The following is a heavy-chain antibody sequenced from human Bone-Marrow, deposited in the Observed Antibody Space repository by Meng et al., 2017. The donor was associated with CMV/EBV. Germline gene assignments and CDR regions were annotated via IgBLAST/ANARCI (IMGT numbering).Heavy chain of an antibody. Sequence: ASVKVSCKASGYTFTGYYMHWVRQAPGQGLEWMGWINPNSGGTNYAQKFQGRVTMTRDTSISTAYMELSRLRSDDTAVYYCARDAQYYDFWSGYYTPLDYWGQGTLVTVPQ. CDR3: ARDAQYYDFWSGYYTPLDY. D-gene: IGHD3-3*01. CDR1: GYTFTGYY. CDR2: INPNSGGT. J-gene: IGHJ4*02. V-gene: IGHV1-2*02.